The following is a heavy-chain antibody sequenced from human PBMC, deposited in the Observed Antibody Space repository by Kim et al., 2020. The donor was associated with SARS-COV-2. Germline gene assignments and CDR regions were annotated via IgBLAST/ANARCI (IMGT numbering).Heavy chain of an antibody. CDR1: GGSISSYY. D-gene: IGHD3-9*01. Sequence: SETLSLTCTVSGGSISSYYWSWIRQPPGKGLEWIGYIYYSGSTNYNPSLKSRVTISVDTSKNQFSLKLSSVTAADTAVYYCARLRYYDILTGSGAVFDIWGQGTMVTVSS. V-gene: IGHV4-59*13. CDR3: ARLRYYDILTGSGAVFDI. CDR2: IYYSGST. J-gene: IGHJ3*02.